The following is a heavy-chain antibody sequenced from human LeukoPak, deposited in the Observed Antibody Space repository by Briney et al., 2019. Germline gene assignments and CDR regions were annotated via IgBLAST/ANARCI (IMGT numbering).Heavy chain of an antibody. CDR1: GYTFTGHY. CDR3: ARVGEWLIFDY. CDR2: INANSGGT. Sequence: ASVKVSCKASGYTFTGHYMHWVRQAPGQGLEWMGWINANSGGTNYVQKFQGRVTMTRDTSISTAYMELSGLRSDDTAVYYCARVGEWLIFDYWGQGTLVTVSS. J-gene: IGHJ4*02. D-gene: IGHD6-19*01. V-gene: IGHV1-2*02.